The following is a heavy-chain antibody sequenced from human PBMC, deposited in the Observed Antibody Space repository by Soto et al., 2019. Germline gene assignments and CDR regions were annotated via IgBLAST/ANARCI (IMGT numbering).Heavy chain of an antibody. CDR1: GFTFSSYA. V-gene: IGHV3-30-3*01. Sequence: GGSLRLCCAASGFTFSSYAMHWVRQAPGKGLEWVAVISYDGSNKYYADSVKGRFTISRDNSKNTLYLQMNSLRAEDTAVYYCASGSLRFLEWSPFDYWGQGTLVTVPS. J-gene: IGHJ4*02. CDR3: ASGSLRFLEWSPFDY. D-gene: IGHD3-3*01. CDR2: ISYDGSNK.